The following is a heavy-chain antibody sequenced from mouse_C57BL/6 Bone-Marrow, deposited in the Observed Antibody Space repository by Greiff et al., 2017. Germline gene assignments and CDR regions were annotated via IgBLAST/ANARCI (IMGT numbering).Heavy chain of an antibody. V-gene: IGHV1-7*01. J-gene: IGHJ2*01. D-gene: IGHD2-5*01. CDR1: GYTFTSYW. CDR3: ARWYYSNLFDY. CDR2: INPSSGYT. Sequence: QVQLQQSGADLAKPGASVKLSCKASGYTFTSYWMHWVKQRPGQGLEWIGYINPSSGYTKYNQKFKDKATLTADKSSSTAYMQLRSLTYEDSAGYYCARWYYSNLFDYWGQGTTLTVSS.